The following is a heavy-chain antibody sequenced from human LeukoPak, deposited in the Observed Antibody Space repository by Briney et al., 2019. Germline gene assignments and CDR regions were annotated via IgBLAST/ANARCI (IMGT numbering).Heavy chain of an antibody. CDR1: GGSFSGYY. CDR3: ARLFIASSWFDP. Sequence: PSETLSLTCAVYGGSFSGYYWSWIRQPPGKGLEWIGEINHSGSTNYNPSLKSRVTISVDTSKNQFSLKLSSVTAADTAVYYCARLFIASSWFDPWGQGTLVTVSS. CDR2: INHSGST. V-gene: IGHV4-34*01. D-gene: IGHD6-6*01. J-gene: IGHJ5*02.